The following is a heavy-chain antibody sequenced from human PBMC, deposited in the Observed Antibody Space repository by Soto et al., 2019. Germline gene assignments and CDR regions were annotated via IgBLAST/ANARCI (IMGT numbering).Heavy chain of an antibody. CDR3: ARDKTSYSSGWYYGMDV. CDR1: GFTFSSYA. CDR2: ISYDGSNK. J-gene: IGHJ6*02. Sequence: QVQLVESGGGVVQPGRSLRLSCAASGFTFSSYAMHWVRQAPGKGLEWVAVISYDGSNKYYADSVKGRFTISRDNSKNTLYLQMISLRAEDTAVYYCARDKTSYSSGWYYGMDVWGQGTTVTVSS. V-gene: IGHV3-30*14. D-gene: IGHD6-19*01.